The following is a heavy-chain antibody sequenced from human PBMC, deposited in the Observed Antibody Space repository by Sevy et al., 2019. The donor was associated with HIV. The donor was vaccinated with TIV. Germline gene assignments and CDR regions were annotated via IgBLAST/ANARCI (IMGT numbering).Heavy chain of an antibody. J-gene: IGHJ3*02. CDR3: ARDRVLRFLEWFDAFDI. D-gene: IGHD3-3*01. CDR2: ISYDGSNK. Sequence: GGSLRLSCAASGFTFSSYAMHWVRQAPGKGLEWVAAISYDGSNKYYADSVKGRFTISRDNSKNTLYLQMNSLRAEDTAVYYCARDRVLRFLEWFDAFDIWGQGTMVTVSS. V-gene: IGHV3-30*04. CDR1: GFTFSSYA.